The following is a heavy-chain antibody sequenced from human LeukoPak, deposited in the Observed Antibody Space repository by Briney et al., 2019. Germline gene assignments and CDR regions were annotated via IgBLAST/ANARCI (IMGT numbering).Heavy chain of an antibody. CDR2: INHSGST. CDR1: GGSFSGYY. D-gene: IGHD1-26*01. J-gene: IGHJ4*02. Sequence: PSETLSLTCAVYGGSFSGYYWSWIRQPPGKGLEWIGVINHSGSTNYNPSLKSRVTISVDTSKNQFSLKLSSVTAADTAVYYCARVLNSGSYLPSYFDYWGQGTLVTVSS. CDR3: ARVLNSGSYLPSYFDY. V-gene: IGHV4-34*01.